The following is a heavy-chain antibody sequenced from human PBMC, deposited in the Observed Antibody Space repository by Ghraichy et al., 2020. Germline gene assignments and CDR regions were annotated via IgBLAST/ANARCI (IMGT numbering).Heavy chain of an antibody. D-gene: IGHD1-26*01. CDR2: IDGDDDK. Sequence: QTLSLTCTFSGFSLGTSRMGVSWIRQPPGKALEWLARIDGDDDKFYTTSLKTRLTISKDTSKNQMVLTMTNMDPVDTATYYCARSKSGDQDAFDVWGQGTMVTVSS. V-gene: IGHV2-70*04. CDR1: GFSLGTSRMG. J-gene: IGHJ3*01. CDR3: ARSKSGDQDAFDV.